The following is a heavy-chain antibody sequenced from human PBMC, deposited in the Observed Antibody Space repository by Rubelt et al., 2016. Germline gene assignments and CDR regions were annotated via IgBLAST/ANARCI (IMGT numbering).Heavy chain of an antibody. Sequence: EVQLVESGGGLVKPGGSLRLSCAASGFTFSSASMNWVRQAPGKGLEWVSGISGSGGSTYYADSVKGRFTISRDNSTNTVYLQMNSQRAEDTAVYYCARMLHSYAVLRGDYLGLMYWGQGTLVTVSS. CDR1: GFTFSSAS. D-gene: IGHD7-27*01. CDR3: ARMLHSYAVLRGDYLGLMY. V-gene: IGHV3-23*04. CDR2: ISGSGGST. J-gene: IGHJ4*02.